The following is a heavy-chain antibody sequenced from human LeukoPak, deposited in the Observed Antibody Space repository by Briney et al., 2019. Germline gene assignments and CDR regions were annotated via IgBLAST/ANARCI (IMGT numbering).Heavy chain of an antibody. Sequence: SETLSLTCAVYGGSFSNYYWSWIRQPPGKGLEWIAEVNHSGGTNYNPSLKSRVSVSVDTSKNQFSLKLTSVTAADTAVYYCAVDYDVVTPRTRWGQGTLVTVSS. CDR1: GGSFSNYY. J-gene: IGHJ4*02. V-gene: IGHV4-34*01. CDR3: AVDYDVVTPRTR. D-gene: IGHD3-9*01. CDR2: VNHSGGT.